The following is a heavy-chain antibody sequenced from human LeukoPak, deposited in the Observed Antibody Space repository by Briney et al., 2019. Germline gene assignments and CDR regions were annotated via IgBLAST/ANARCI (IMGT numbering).Heavy chain of an antibody. CDR1: GFTFSRYA. J-gene: IGHJ4*02. CDR2: ISVTGGST. CDR3: AQEGHGSGSYYLPY. V-gene: IGHV3-23*01. Sequence: PGGSLRLSCSASGFTFSRYAMSWVRQSPGKGLDWVSAISVTGGSTFYADSVKGRFTVSRDNSKNTLFLQMNRLRADNTAVYYCAQEGHGSGSYYLPYWGQGTLVTVSS. D-gene: IGHD3-10*01.